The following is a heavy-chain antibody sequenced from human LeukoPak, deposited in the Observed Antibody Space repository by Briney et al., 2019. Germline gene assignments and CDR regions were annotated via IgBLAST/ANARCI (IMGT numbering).Heavy chain of an antibody. CDR2: ISAYNGNT. Sequence: ASVKVSCKASGYTFTSYGISWVRQAPGQGLEWMGWISAYNGNTNYAQKLQGRVTMTTDTSTSTAYMELRSLRSDDTAVYYCARGLEPPTYYCGSGSYPGYGMDVWGQGTTVTVPS. V-gene: IGHV1-18*01. J-gene: IGHJ6*02. CDR3: ARGLEPPTYYCGSGSYPGYGMDV. D-gene: IGHD3-10*01. CDR1: GYTFTSYG.